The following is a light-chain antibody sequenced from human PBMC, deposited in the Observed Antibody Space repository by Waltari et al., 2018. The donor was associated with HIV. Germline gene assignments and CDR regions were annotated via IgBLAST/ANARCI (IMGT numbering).Light chain of an antibody. V-gene: IGLV2-8*01. Sequence: QSALTQPPSASGSPGQSVTISCTGTSSDIGGYNYVSWYQQHPGKAPKLMIYEVNERPSGVPDRFSGCKSGNTPSLTVSGLQAEDEADYYCSSYAGSNNYVFGTGTKVTVL. CDR3: SSYAGSNNYV. CDR1: SSDIGGYNY. J-gene: IGLJ1*01. CDR2: EVN.